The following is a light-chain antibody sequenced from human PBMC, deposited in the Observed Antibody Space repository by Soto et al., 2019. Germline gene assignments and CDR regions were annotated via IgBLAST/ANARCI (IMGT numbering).Light chain of an antibody. V-gene: IGKV3-15*01. CDR2: GAS. CDR1: QSVSSN. J-gene: IGKJ2*01. Sequence: EIVMTQSPATLSVSPGERATLSCRASQSVSSNLAWYQQKPGQAPMLLIYGASTRATGIPARFSGSGSGTEFTLTISSLQSEDFAVYYCQQYKNWPQITFGQGTKLEIK. CDR3: QQYKNWPQIT.